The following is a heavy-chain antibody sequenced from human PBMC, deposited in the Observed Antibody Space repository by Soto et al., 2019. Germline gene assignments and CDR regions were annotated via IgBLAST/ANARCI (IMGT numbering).Heavy chain of an antibody. CDR2: IYYSGST. Sequence: SETLSLTCTVSGGSISSYYWSWIRQPPGKGLEWIGYIYYSGSTNYNPSLKSRVTISVDTSKNQFSLKLSSVTAADTAVYYCARHRSGSGSSHGAFDIWGQGTMVTVSS. CDR1: GGSISSYY. CDR3: ARHRSGSGSSHGAFDI. V-gene: IGHV4-59*08. D-gene: IGHD3-10*01. J-gene: IGHJ3*02.